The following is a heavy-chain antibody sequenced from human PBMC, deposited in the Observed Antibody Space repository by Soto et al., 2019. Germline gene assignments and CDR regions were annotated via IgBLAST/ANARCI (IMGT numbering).Heavy chain of an antibody. J-gene: IGHJ5*02. V-gene: IGHV3-23*01. Sequence: EVQLLESGGGLVQPGGSLRLSCAASGFTFSSYARSWVRQAPGKGLEWVSTISGSGGSTYYADSVKGRFTISRDNSKNTLYLQMNSLGAEDTAVYYCAKDSPYYDFWSGQGWFDPWGQGTLVTVSS. CDR1: GFTFSSYA. CDR3: AKDSPYYDFWSGQGWFDP. D-gene: IGHD3-3*01. CDR2: ISGSGGST.